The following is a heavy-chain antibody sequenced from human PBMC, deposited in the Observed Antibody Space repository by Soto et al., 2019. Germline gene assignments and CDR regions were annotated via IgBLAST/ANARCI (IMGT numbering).Heavy chain of an antibody. Sequence: EVQLVESGGGLVQPGGSLRLSCIASGFTFSDPYMDWVRQAPGKGLEWVGRTRNKANSYTTEYAASVKGRFTISRDDSKNSLYLQMNSLKTEDTAVYYCASERFGESRYFNYWGQGTLVTVSS. V-gene: IGHV3-72*01. CDR1: GFTFSDPY. D-gene: IGHD3-10*01. CDR2: TRNKANSYTT. J-gene: IGHJ4*02. CDR3: ASERFGESRYFNY.